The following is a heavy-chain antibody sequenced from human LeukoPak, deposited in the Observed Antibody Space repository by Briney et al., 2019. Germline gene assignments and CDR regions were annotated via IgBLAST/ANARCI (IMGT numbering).Heavy chain of an antibody. CDR3: GTTPPGALNLAN. CDR1: GFTFSSRD. CDR2: IGISDTTT. V-gene: IGHV3-48*03. D-gene: IGHD1-1*01. J-gene: IGHJ4*02. Sequence: AWGSLRLSCAASGFTFSSRDMNWVRQAPGKGLEWISYIGISDTTTFYADSVRGRFTISRDNAKNSLYLQMHSLRVEDTAVYCWGTTPPGALNLANWGRERLVPVPS.